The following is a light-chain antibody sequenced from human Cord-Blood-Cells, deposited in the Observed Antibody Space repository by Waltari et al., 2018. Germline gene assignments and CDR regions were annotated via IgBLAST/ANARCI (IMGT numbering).Light chain of an antibody. CDR2: AAS. CDR3: QQSYSTPYT. Sequence: DIQMTQSPSSLSASAGDRVTITRRASQSISCYLKLYQQKPGKAPKLLIYAASSLQSGVPSRFSGRGSGTDFTCTISSLQPEDFATYYCQQSYSTPYTFGQVTKLEIK. V-gene: IGKV1-39*01. CDR1: QSISCY. J-gene: IGKJ2*01.